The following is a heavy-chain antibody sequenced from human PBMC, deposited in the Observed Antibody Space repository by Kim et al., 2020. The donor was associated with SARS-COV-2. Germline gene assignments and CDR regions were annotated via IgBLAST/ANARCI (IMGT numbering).Heavy chain of an antibody. D-gene: IGHD5-18*01. Sequence: SGPTLVKPTQTLTLTCTFSGFSLSTSGVGVGWIRQPPGRALEWLALIYWDDDKRYSPSLKSRLTITKDTSKNQVVLTMTNMDPVDTATYYCAHRRKGSYGIGAFDYWGQGTLVTVSS. V-gene: IGHV2-5*02. CDR2: IYWDDDK. CDR3: AHRRKGSYGIGAFDY. J-gene: IGHJ4*02. CDR1: GFSLSTSGVG.